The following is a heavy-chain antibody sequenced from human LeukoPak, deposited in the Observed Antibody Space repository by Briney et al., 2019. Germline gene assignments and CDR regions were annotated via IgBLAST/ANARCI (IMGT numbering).Heavy chain of an antibody. J-gene: IGHJ4*02. CDR3: ARSSGWHFDY. V-gene: IGHV4-34*01. CDR1: GGSFSGYY. D-gene: IGHD6-19*01. Sequence: PSETLSLTCAVYGGSFSGYYWSWIRQPPGKGLEWIGEINHSGSTNYNPSLKSRVTISVDTSKDQFSLKLSSVTAADTAVYYCARSSGWHFDYWGQGTLVTVSS. CDR2: INHSGST.